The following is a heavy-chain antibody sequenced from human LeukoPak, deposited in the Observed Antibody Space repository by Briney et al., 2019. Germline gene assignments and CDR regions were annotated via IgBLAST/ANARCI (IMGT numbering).Heavy chain of an antibody. CDR3: ASTRRAAVAGRFDS. V-gene: IGHV4-4*09. CDR2: IYHSGNT. D-gene: IGHD6-19*01. Sequence: SETLSLTCNVSGASISSNYWSWIRQPPGKGLEWIGYIYHSGNTNYSPSLESRVTMSVDESKNQFSLRVHFVSAADTAVYYCASTRRAAVAGRFDSWGQGTLVTVSS. CDR1: GASISSNY. J-gene: IGHJ4*02.